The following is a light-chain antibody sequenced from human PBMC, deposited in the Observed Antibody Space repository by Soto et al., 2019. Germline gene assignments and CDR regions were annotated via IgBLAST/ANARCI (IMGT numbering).Light chain of an antibody. CDR2: LGS. CDR1: QSLLHSNGYNY. V-gene: IGKV2-28*01. Sequence: DIVMTQSPLSLPVTPGEPASISCKSSQSLLHSNGYNYLDWYLQKPGQSPQLLIYLGSNRASGVPDRFSGSGSGTEFTLTISSLQPGDFATYYCQHYNTYPWTFGHGTKVDIK. CDR3: QHYNTYPWT. J-gene: IGKJ1*01.